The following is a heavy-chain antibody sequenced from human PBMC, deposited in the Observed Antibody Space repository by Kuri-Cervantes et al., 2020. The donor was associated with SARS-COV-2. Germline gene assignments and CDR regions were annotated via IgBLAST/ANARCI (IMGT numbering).Heavy chain of an antibody. D-gene: IGHD5-18*01. CDR1: GGSISSYY. J-gene: IGHJ4*02. Sequence: SETLSLTCTVSGGSISSYYWSWIRQPPGKGLEWIGYIYYSGSTNYNPSPKSRVTISVDTSKNQFSLKLSSVTAADTAVYYCARGYSLIDYWGQGTLVTVSS. V-gene: IGHV4-59*01. CDR3: ARGYSLIDY. CDR2: IYYSGST.